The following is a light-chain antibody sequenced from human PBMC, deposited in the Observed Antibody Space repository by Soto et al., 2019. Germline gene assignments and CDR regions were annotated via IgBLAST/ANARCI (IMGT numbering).Light chain of an antibody. CDR2: LNSDGRH. V-gene: IGLV4-69*01. J-gene: IGLJ2*01. CDR1: SGHSSYA. Sequence: QSVLTQSPSASASLGASVKLTCTLSSGHSSYAIAWHQQQPEKGPRYLMKLNSDGRHSKGDGIPDRFSGSSSGTERYLTISSLQFEDEADYYCQTWGTGILVFGGGTKVTVL. CDR3: QTWGTGILV.